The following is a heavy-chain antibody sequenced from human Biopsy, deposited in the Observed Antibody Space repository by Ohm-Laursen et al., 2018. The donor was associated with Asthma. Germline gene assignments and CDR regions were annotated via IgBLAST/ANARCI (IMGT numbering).Heavy chain of an antibody. V-gene: IGHV3-53*01. D-gene: IGHD6-19*01. CDR3: ARGDSSGWSHYYFDY. Sequence: SLRLSCTASGFTVSRDHMFWVRQAPRKGLEWVSVIYSGGTSDTADSVRGRFTISRDFYKNTLYLQMDSLRAEDTAVYYCARGDSSGWSHYYFDYWGQGTLVTVSS. CDR1: GFTVSRDH. CDR2: IYSGGTS. J-gene: IGHJ4*02.